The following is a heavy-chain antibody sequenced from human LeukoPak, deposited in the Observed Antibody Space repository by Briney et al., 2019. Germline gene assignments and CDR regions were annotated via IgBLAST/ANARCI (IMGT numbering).Heavy chain of an antibody. J-gene: IGHJ6*03. CDR1: GGSISSGSYY. V-gene: IGHV4-61*02. Sequence: PSETLSLTCTVSGGSISSGSYYWSWIRQPAGKGLEWIGRIYTSGSTNYNPSLKSRVTISVDTSKNQFSLKLSSVTAADTAVYYCARGSRAVAGHYYYYYYMDVWGKGTTVTISS. CDR2: IYTSGST. D-gene: IGHD6-19*01. CDR3: ARGSRAVAGHYYYYYYMDV.